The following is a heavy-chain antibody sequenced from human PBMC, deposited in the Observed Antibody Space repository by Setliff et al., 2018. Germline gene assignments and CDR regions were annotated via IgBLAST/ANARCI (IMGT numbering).Heavy chain of an antibody. CDR2: IYYSGTT. D-gene: IGHD6-19*01. J-gene: IGHJ6*03. CDR3: ARARYSSGWYGGGGAFYYMDA. Sequence: PSETLSLTCTVSGDSISSRSYQWGWIRQPPGKGLEWIGSIYYSGTTNYNPSLKSRVSISLDTSKNQFSLKLTSVTAADTAVYYCARARYSSGWYGGGGAFYYMDAWGKGTTVTVSS. CDR1: GDSISSRSYQ. V-gene: IGHV4-39*07.